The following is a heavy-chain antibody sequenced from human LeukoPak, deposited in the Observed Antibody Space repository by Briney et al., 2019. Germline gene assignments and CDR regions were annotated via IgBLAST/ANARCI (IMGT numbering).Heavy chain of an antibody. CDR2: IYPGDSDI. Sequence: GESLKISCKGLGYRFSTYWIGWVRQMPGKGLEWMGIIYPGDSDIKYSPSFQGLVTISGDKSLSTAYLQWGSLKASDSAMYYCARLRCGATYCPKPNFSSCMDVWGQGTTVTVSS. CDR3: ARLRCGATYCPKPNFSSCMDV. J-gene: IGHJ6*02. D-gene: IGHD4/OR15-4a*01. CDR1: GYRFSTYW. V-gene: IGHV5-51*01.